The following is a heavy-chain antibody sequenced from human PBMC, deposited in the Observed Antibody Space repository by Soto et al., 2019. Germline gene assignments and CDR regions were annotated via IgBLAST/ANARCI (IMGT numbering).Heavy chain of an antibody. CDR3: ARVPLVRGVPA. Sequence: QLHLQESGPGRVKPSETLSLTCSVSGGSISTSGSYWGWVRQAPEKGLEWIGSAYYVGTINYNPSLKRRVAISVHTAKSQCSRKLPSVTAADTAVYYCARVPLVRGVPAWGQGTLGTVSS. V-gene: IGHV4-39*01. D-gene: IGHD3-10*01. CDR1: GGSISTSGSY. J-gene: IGHJ5*02. CDR2: AYYVGTI.